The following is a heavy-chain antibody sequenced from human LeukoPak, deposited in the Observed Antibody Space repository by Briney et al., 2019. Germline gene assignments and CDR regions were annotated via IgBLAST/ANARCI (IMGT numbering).Heavy chain of an antibody. J-gene: IGHJ4*02. CDR2: ISYDGSNK. V-gene: IGHV3-30-3*01. CDR3: ARRSSSSSFRY. Sequence: PGRSLRLSCAASGFTFGSYAMHWVRQAPGKGLEWVAVISYDGSNKYYADSVKGRFTISRDNSKNTLYLQMNSLRAEDTAVYYCARRSSSSSFRYWGQGTLVTVSS. CDR1: GFTFGSYA. D-gene: IGHD6-6*01.